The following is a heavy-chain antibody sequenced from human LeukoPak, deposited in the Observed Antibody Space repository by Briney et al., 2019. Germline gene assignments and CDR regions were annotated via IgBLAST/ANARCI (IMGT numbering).Heavy chain of an antibody. CDR2: IKEDGSEK. Sequence: GGSLRLSCAASGFTFSSYAMSWVRQAPGKGLEWVANIKEDGSEKYYVDSVKGRFTISRDNAKNSLYLQMNSLRAEDTAIYYCAKEGPLTAGDYWGQGTLVTVSS. V-gene: IGHV3-7*01. CDR3: AKEGPLTAGDY. D-gene: IGHD3-9*01. J-gene: IGHJ4*02. CDR1: GFTFSSYA.